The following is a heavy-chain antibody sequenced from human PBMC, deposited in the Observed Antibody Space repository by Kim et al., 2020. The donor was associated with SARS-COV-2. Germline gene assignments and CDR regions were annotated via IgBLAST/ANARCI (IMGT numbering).Heavy chain of an antibody. D-gene: IGHD3-22*01. V-gene: IGHV4-39*01. CDR3: ARLGVNTKRGPFDP. J-gene: IGHJ5*02. Sequence: NPSLKCRVTISVDTSKNQFSLKLSSVTAADTAVYYCARLGVNTKRGPFDPWGQGTLVTVSS.